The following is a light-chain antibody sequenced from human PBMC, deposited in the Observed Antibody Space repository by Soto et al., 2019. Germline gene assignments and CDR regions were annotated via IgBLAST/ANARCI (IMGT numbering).Light chain of an antibody. V-gene: IGLV1-40*01. CDR1: SSNIGAGYD. Sequence: QAVVTQSPSVSGAPGQRVTISCTGSSSNIGAGYDVHWYQQLPGTAPKLLIYGNNNRPSGVPDRFSGSKSGTSASLAIIGLLAEDEADYYCQSYDSSLSVVFGGGTKLTVL. J-gene: IGLJ2*01. CDR3: QSYDSSLSVV. CDR2: GNN.